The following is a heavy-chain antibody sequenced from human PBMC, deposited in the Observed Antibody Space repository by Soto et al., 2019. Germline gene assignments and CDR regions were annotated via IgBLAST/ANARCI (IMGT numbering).Heavy chain of an antibody. CDR3: ARTKYFYDSSGQYYFDY. J-gene: IGHJ4*02. D-gene: IGHD3-22*01. Sequence: ASVKVSCKASGYAFTSYGISWVRQAPGQRLEWMGWISAYNGNTNYAQKFQGRVTITADESTSTAYMVLSSLRSEDTAVYYCARTKYFYDSSGQYYFDYWGQGTLVTVSS. V-gene: IGHV1-18*01. CDR2: ISAYNGNT. CDR1: GYAFTSYG.